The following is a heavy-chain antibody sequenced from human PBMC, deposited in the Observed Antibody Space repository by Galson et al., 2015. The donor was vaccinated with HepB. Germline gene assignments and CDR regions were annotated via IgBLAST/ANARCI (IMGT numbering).Heavy chain of an antibody. CDR2: INAGNGNT. CDR3: ARVLGNIVVVPAASNYYGMDV. Sequence: SCAASGFTFSSYGMHWVRQAPGQRLEWMGWINAGNGNTKYSQKFQGRVTITRDTSASTAYMELSSLRSEDTAVYYCARVLGNIVVVPAASNYYGMDVWGQGTTVTVSS. D-gene: IGHD2-2*01. CDR1: GFTFSSYG. J-gene: IGHJ6*02. V-gene: IGHV1-3*01.